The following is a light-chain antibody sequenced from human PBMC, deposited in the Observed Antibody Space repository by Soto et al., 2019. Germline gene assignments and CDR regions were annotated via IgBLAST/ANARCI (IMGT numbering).Light chain of an antibody. V-gene: IGKV1-5*03. CDR1: QSISSW. CDR3: QQYNSCPWT. Sequence: DILMTQSPSTLSASVGDRVTITCRASQSISSWLAWYQQKPGKAPKLLIYNASSLESGVPSRFSGSGSGTEFTITISSLEPDDFATYYCQQYNSCPWTFGQGTKVDIK. J-gene: IGKJ1*01. CDR2: NAS.